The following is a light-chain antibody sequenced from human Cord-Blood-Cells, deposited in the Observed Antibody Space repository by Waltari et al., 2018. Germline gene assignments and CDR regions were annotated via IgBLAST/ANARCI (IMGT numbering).Light chain of an antibody. CDR1: QSVLYSSNNKNY. CDR3: QQYYSTPYT. CDR2: WAS. V-gene: IGKV4-1*01. Sequence: DIVMTQSPDSLAVSLGERATINCKSSQSVLYSSNNKNYLAWYQQKPGQPPKLLIYWASTSESGVPDRFSGSGSGTDFTLTISSLQAEDVAVYYCQQYYSTPYTFGQGTKLEIK. J-gene: IGKJ2*01.